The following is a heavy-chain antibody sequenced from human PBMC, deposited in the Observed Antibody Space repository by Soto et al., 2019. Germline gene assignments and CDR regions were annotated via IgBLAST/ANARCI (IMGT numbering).Heavy chain of an antibody. CDR3: ARSQDIVVVVAQDAFDI. V-gene: IGHV1-8*01. CDR1: GYTFTSYD. Sequence: ASVKVSCKASGYTFTSYDINWVRQATGQGLEWMGWMNTNSGNTGYAQKFQGRVTMTRNTSISTAYMELSSLRSEDTAVYYCARSQDIVVVVAQDAFDIWGQGTMVTVSS. J-gene: IGHJ3*02. D-gene: IGHD2-15*01. CDR2: MNTNSGNT.